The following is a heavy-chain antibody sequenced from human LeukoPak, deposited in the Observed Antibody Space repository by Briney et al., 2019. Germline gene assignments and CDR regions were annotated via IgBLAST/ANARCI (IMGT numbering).Heavy chain of an antibody. J-gene: IGHJ4*02. V-gene: IGHV3-33*01. Sequence: GGSLRLSCAASGFTFSSYGMHWVRQVPGKGLEWVAVIWYDGSNKYYADSVKGRFTISRDNSKNTLYLQMNSPRAEDTGVYYCARTVTNHGNFDYWGQGTLVTVSS. CDR2: IWYDGSNK. CDR1: GFTFSSYG. CDR3: ARTVTNHGNFDY. D-gene: IGHD4-17*01.